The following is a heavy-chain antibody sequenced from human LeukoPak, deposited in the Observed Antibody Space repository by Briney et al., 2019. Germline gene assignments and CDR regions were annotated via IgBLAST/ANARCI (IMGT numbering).Heavy chain of an antibody. D-gene: IGHD4-17*01. V-gene: IGHV3-11*01. Sequence: GGSQILSCASSGFTFSDYYMSWIRQAPGKGLEWVSYISSSGSTIYYADSVKGRFTISRDNAKNSLYLQMNSLRAEDTAVYYCARADYGDYVDDAFDIWGQGTMVTVSS. CDR3: ARADYGDYVDDAFDI. J-gene: IGHJ3*02. CDR1: GFTFSDYY. CDR2: ISSSGSTI.